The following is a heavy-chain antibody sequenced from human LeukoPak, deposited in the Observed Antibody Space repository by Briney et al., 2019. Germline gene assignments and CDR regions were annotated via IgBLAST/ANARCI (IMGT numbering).Heavy chain of an antibody. J-gene: IGHJ4*02. CDR2: INTNTGNP. CDR1: GYTFTSYA. D-gene: IGHD3-9*01. V-gene: IGHV7-4-1*02. CDR3: ARGAMGELTYYDILTGYQDFNY. Sequence: GASVKVSCKASGYTFTSYAMNWVRQAPGQGLEWMGWINTNTGNPTYAQGFTGRFVFSLDTSVSTAYLQISSLKAEDTAVYYCARGAMGELTYYDILTGYQDFNYWGQGTLVTVSS.